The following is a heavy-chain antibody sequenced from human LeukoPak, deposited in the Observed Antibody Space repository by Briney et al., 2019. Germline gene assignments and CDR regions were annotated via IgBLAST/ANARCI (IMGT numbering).Heavy chain of an antibody. CDR1: GFTFSSYA. CDR3: AKVVELGVSFMYYFDY. D-gene: IGHD7-27*01. Sequence: QPGGSLRLSCAASGFTFSSYAMSWVRQAPGKELEWVSAISGSGGSTYYADSVKGRFTISRDNSKNTLYLQMNSLRAEDTAVYYCAKVVELGVSFMYYFDYWGQRTLATVSS. V-gene: IGHV3-23*01. J-gene: IGHJ4*02. CDR2: ISGSGGST.